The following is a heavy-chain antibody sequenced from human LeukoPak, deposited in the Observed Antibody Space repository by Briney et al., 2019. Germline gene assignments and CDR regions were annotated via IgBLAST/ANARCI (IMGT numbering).Heavy chain of an antibody. CDR2: ISAYNGNT. D-gene: IGHD6-13*01. V-gene: IGHV1-18*01. Sequence: ASVKVSCKASGYTFTSYGISWVRQAPGQGLEWMGWISAYNGNTNYAQKLQGRVTMTTDTSTSTAYMELRSLRSDDTAVYYCAVKYSSSWYKGYYYGMDVWGQGTTVTVSS. J-gene: IGHJ6*02. CDR3: AVKYSSSWYKGYYYGMDV. CDR1: GYTFTSYG.